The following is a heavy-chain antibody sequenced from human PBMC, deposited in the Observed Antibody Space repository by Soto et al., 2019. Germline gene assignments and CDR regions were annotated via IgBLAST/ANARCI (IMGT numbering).Heavy chain of an antibody. CDR1: GYTFTSYD. D-gene: IGHD3-9*01. Sequence: QVQLVQSGAEVQKPGASVKVSCKASGYTFTSYDINWVRQATGQGLEWMGWMNPNSGNTGYAQKFQGRVTMTRTTSISTAYMELSSLRSEDTAVYYCARGILMTSLLGYYDYYMDVWGKGTTVTVSS. CDR3: ARGILMTSLLGYYDYYMDV. CDR2: MNPNSGNT. J-gene: IGHJ6*03. V-gene: IGHV1-8*01.